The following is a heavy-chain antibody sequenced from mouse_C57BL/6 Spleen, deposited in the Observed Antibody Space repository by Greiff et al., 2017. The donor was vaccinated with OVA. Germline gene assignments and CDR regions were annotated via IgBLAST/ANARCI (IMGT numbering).Heavy chain of an antibody. D-gene: IGHD3-2*02. CDR1: GYAFSSSW. Sequence: QVQLQQSGPELVKPGASVKISCKASGYAFSSSWMNWVKQRPGKGLEWIGRIYPGDGDTNYNGKFKGKATLTADKSSSTAYMQLSSLTSEDSAVYFCARNTAQATFAMDYWGQGTSVTVSS. CDR3: ARNTAQATFAMDY. V-gene: IGHV1-82*01. J-gene: IGHJ4*01. CDR2: IYPGDGDT.